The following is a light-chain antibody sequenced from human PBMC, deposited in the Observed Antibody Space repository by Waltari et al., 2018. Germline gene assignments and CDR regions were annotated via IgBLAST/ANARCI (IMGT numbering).Light chain of an antibody. J-gene: IGKJ3*01. V-gene: IGKV1-39*01. CDR2: AST. Sequence: DIQLTQSPSSLSASVGDRVTITCRTDQTISNYLTWYQQKPGRAPQLLIYASTSLHVWVPSRFSGSGSVTDFTLTISSLQPEDFATYYCQQTYTASTFGPGTKVDVK. CDR3: QQTYTAST. CDR1: QTISNY.